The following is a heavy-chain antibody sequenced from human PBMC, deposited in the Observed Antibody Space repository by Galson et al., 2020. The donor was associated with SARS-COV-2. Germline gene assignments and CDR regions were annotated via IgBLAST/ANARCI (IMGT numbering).Heavy chain of an antibody. Sequence: AGSLRLSCAASGFTFSSYWMHWVRQAPGKGLVWVSRINSDGSRTSYADSVKGRFTLSRDNAKNTLYLKMNSLRAEDTAVYYCARSPYYDFCSGYYDYGMDVWGQGTTVTVSS. V-gene: IGHV3-74*01. CDR2: INSDGSRT. J-gene: IGHJ6*02. D-gene: IGHD3-3*01. CDR1: GFTFSSYW. CDR3: ARSPYYDFCSGYYDYGMDV.